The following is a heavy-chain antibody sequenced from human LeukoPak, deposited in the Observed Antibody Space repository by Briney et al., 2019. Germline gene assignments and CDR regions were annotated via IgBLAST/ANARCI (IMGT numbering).Heavy chain of an antibody. D-gene: IGHD3-10*01. CDR1: GGSISSGSYY. V-gene: IGHV4-61*02. Sequence: SQTLSLTCTVSGGSISSGSYYWSWIRQPAGKGLEWIGRIYTSGSTNYNPSLKSRVTISVDTSKNQFSLKLSSVTAADTAVYYCARDGPVRGVSWFDPWGQGTLVTVSS. J-gene: IGHJ5*02. CDR2: IYTSGST. CDR3: ARDGPVRGVSWFDP.